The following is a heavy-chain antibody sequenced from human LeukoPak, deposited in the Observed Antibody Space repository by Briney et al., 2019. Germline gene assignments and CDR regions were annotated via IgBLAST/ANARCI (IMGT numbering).Heavy chain of an antibody. CDR1: GYTFTGYY. CDR3: AGDPDMSSYGLVRWFDP. Sequence: ASVKVSCKASGYTFTGYYMHWVRQAPGQGLEWMGWINPNSGGTNYAQKFQGRVTMTRDTSISTAYMELSRLRSDDTAVYYCAGDPDMSSYGLVRWFDPWGQGTLVTVSS. D-gene: IGHD5-18*01. CDR2: INPNSGGT. J-gene: IGHJ5*02. V-gene: IGHV1-2*02.